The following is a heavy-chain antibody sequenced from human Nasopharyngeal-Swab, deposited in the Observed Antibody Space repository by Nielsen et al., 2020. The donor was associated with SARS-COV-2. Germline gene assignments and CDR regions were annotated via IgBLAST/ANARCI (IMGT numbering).Heavy chain of an antibody. J-gene: IGHJ4*02. Sequence: GESLKISCAASGFTFSSYSMNWVRQAPGKGLEWVSYISSSSSTIYYADSVKGRFTISRDNAKNSLYLQMNSLRAEDTAVYYCAREEELGTAYYFDYWGQGTLVTVPS. D-gene: IGHD1-14*01. CDR1: GFTFSSYS. CDR3: AREEELGTAYYFDY. CDR2: ISSSSSTI. V-gene: IGHV3-48*01.